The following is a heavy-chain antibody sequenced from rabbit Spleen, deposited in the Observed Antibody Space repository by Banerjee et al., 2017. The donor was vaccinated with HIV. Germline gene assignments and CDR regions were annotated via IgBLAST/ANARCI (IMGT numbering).Heavy chain of an antibody. Sequence: QEQLEESGGDLVKPEGSLTLTCTASGFSFSSSYWTCWVRQAPGKGLEWIGYIEPIFGNTYYASWVNGRFTISSHNAQNTLYLQLSSLTVADTATYFCVRDQAGDADYGPYYLNLWGPGTLVTVS. V-gene: IGHV1S45*01. D-gene: IGHD2-1*01. J-gene: IGHJ4*01. CDR1: GFSFSSSYW. CDR3: VRDQAGDADYGPYYLNL. CDR2: IEPIFGNT.